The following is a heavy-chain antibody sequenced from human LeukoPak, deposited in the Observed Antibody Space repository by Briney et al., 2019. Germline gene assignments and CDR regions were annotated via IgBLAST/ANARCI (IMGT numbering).Heavy chain of an antibody. CDR3: ARGPGSSSWDIDVDY. V-gene: IGHV1-46*01. CDR1: GYTFTSYY. Sequence: ASVKVSCKASGYTFTSYYMHWVRQAPGQGLEWMGIIYPSGGSTSYAQKFQGRVTMTRDTSTSTVYMELSRLRSEDTAVYYCARGPGSSSWDIDVDYWGQGTLVTVSS. D-gene: IGHD6-13*01. J-gene: IGHJ4*02. CDR2: IYPSGGST.